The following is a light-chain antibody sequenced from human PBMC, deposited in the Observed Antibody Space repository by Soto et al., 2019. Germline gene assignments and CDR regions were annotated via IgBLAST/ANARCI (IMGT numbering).Light chain of an antibody. J-gene: IGLJ2*01. CDR2: EVS. CDR1: SSDVGSYNY. V-gene: IGLV2-8*01. CDR3: SSYTSSLVV. Sequence: QSVLTQPPSASGSPGQSVTISCTGTSSDVGSYNYVSWYQQHPGKAPKLMIYEVSKRPSGVPDRFSGSKSGNTASLTVSGLQAEDEADYYCSSYTSSLVVFGGGTKLTVL.